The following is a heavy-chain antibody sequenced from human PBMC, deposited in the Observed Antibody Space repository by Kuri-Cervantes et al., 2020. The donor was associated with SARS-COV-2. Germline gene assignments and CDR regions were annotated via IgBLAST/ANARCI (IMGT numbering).Heavy chain of an antibody. V-gene: IGHV3-21*01. Sequence: AGSLRLSCAASGFTFSSYSMNWVRQAPGKELEWVSSISSSSSYIYYADSVKGRFTISRDNSKNTLYLQMNSLRAEDTAVYYCARDNSGSYYGAFDIWGQGTMVTVSS. CDR3: ARDNSGSYYGAFDI. CDR1: GFTFSSYS. CDR2: ISSSSSYI. J-gene: IGHJ3*02. D-gene: IGHD1-26*01.